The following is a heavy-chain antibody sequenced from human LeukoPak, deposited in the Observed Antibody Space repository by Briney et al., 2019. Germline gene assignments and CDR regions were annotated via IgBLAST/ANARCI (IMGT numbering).Heavy chain of an antibody. V-gene: IGHV4-61*02. CDR2: IYTSGST. D-gene: IGHD2-15*01. CDR1: GGSISSGIYY. Sequence: SQTLSFTCTVSGGSISSGIYYWSWIRQPAGKGLEWIGRIYTSGSTNYNPSLKSRVTISVDTSKNQFSLRLSSVTAADTAVYYCARGGIVVVVAAPGAFDIWGQGTMVTVSS. CDR3: ARGGIVVVVAAPGAFDI. J-gene: IGHJ3*02.